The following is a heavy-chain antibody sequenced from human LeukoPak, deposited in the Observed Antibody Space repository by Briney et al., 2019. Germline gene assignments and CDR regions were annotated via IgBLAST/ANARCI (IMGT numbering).Heavy chain of an antibody. V-gene: IGHV3-9*01. Sequence: GGSLRLSCAASGFTFDDYAMHWVRQAPGKGQEWVSGISWNSGSVGYADSVKGRFTISRDNAKNSLYLQMNSLRAEDTALYYCAKDMVSGAGGYYYYYGMDVWGQGTTVTVSS. CDR2: ISWNSGSV. CDR1: GFTFDDYA. CDR3: AKDMVSGAGGYYYYYGMDV. J-gene: IGHJ6*02. D-gene: IGHD6-19*01.